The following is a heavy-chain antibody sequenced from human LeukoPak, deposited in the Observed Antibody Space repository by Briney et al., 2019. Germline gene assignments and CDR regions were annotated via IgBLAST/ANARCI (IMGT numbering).Heavy chain of an antibody. Sequence: PGGSLRLSCAASGFTFSDYYMSWIRQAPGKGLEWVSYISSSSSYTNYADPVKGRFTISRDNAKNSLYLQMNSLRAEDTAVYYCAGSDILTGTNWFDPWGQGTLVTVSS. V-gene: IGHV3-11*06. D-gene: IGHD3-9*01. CDR3: AGSDILTGTNWFDP. CDR1: GFTFSDYY. CDR2: ISSSSSYT. J-gene: IGHJ5*02.